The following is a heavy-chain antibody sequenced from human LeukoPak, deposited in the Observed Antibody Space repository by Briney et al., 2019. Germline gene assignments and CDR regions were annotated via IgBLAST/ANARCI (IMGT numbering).Heavy chain of an antibody. V-gene: IGHV4-30-2*01. CDR3: ARDRNIVVVPDFAGFDP. CDR2: IYHSGST. CDR1: GGSISSGGYY. Sequence: PSETLSLTCTVSGGSISSGGYYWSWIRQPPGKGLEWIGYIYHSGSTYYNPSLKSRVTISVDRSKNQFSLKLSSVTAADTAVYYCARDRNIVVVPDFAGFDPWGQGTLVTVSS. D-gene: IGHD2-2*01. J-gene: IGHJ5*02.